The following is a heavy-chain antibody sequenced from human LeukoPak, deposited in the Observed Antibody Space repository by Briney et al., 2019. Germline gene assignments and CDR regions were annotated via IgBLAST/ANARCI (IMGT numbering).Heavy chain of an antibody. D-gene: IGHD3-22*01. CDR3: ARGTYDSSPPAGFDY. J-gene: IGHJ4*02. CDR1: GGTISSSNW. Sequence: PSGTLSLTCAVSGGTISSSNWWSWVSQPPGKGLEWIGEIYHSGSTNYNPSLKSRVAISVDKSKNQFSLKLSSETAADTAVYYCARGTYDSSPPAGFDYWGQGTLVTASS. CDR2: IYHSGST. V-gene: IGHV4-4*02.